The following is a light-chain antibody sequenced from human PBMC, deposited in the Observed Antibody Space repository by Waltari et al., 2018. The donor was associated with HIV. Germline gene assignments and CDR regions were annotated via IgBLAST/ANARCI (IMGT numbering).Light chain of an antibody. Sequence: QSALTQPASVSGSPGQSITISCTGTSSDVGGYNHVSWYQQHPGKAPKLMIYEVSKRPSGVSNRFSGSKSGNTASLTISGLQAEDEADYYCCSYAGSSPFVFGTGTKVTVL. CDR1: SSDVGGYNH. CDR3: CSYAGSSPFV. V-gene: IGLV2-23*02. CDR2: EVS. J-gene: IGLJ1*01.